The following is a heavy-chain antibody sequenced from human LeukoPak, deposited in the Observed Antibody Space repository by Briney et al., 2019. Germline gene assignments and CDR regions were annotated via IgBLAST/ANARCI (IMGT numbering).Heavy chain of an antibody. V-gene: IGHV3-20*04. CDR1: GFTFDDYG. D-gene: IGHD6-6*01. J-gene: IGHJ4*02. CDR2: INWNGGST. Sequence: GGSLRLSCAASGFTFDDYGMSWVRQAPGKGLEWVSGINWNGGSTGYADSVKGRFTISRDNAQTSLYLQMNSLRAEDTALYYCARDSVAARLFDYWGQGTLVTVSS. CDR3: ARDSVAARLFDY.